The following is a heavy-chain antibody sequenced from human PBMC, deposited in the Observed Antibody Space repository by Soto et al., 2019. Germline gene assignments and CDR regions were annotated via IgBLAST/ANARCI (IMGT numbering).Heavy chain of an antibody. CDR1: GGSINSYY. J-gene: IGHJ3*02. Sequence: TLSLTFTVSGGSINSYYWSWIRQPPGKGLEWIGYIYYSGSTNYNPSLKSRVTISVDTSKNQFSLKLSSVTAADTAVYYCAREGDAFDIWGQGTMVTVSS. CDR3: AREGDAFDI. CDR2: IYYSGST. V-gene: IGHV4-59*01.